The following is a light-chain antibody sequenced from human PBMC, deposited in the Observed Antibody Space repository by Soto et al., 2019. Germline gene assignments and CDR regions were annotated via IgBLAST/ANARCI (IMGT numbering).Light chain of an antibody. V-gene: IGKV3-11*01. CDR1: QSINKD. CDR2: DAS. CDR3: QHFGS. Sequence: TQSPATLSLSPGEGATLSCRASQSINKDVAWYQHRPGQAPRLLIDDASSRAPGIPARFSGSWSGTDFTLTISVLEPEDFALYYCQHFGSFGQGTRLEMK. J-gene: IGKJ5*01.